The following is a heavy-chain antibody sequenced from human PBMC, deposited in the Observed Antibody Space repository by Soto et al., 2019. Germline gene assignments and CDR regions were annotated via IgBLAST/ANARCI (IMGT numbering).Heavy chain of an antibody. CDR3: ASTVMFDY. D-gene: IGHD4-17*01. CDR1: GGSISSSSYY. V-gene: IGHV4-39*01. Sequence: SETLSLTCTGSGGSISSSSYYWGWIRQPPGKGLEWIGSIYYSGSTYYNPSLKSRVTISVDTSKNQFSLKLSSVTAADTAVYYCASTVMFDYWGQGTLVTVSS. J-gene: IGHJ4*02. CDR2: IYYSGST.